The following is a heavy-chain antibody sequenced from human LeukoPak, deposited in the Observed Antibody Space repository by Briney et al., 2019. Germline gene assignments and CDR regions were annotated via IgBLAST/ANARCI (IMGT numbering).Heavy chain of an antibody. CDR3: AELGITMIGGV. Sequence: GGSLRLSCIDSGFTFSSNWMAWVRQAPGKGLEWVSAITGSGDSAYYSDSVKGRFTISRDQSKSTVYLQMTSLRAEDTAVYYCAELGITMIGGVWGKGTTVTISS. J-gene: IGHJ6*04. D-gene: IGHD3-10*02. V-gene: IGHV3-23*01. CDR2: ITGSGDSA. CDR1: GFTFSSNW.